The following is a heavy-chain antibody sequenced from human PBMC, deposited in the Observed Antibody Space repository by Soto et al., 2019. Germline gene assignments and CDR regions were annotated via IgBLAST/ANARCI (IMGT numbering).Heavy chain of an antibody. CDR2: INPNSGGT. Sequence: ASVKVSCKPSGNTFSSYYIQWVRQAPEQGLEWMGMINPNSGGTNYAQKFQGWVTMTRDTSISTAYMELSRLRSDDTAVYYCARSHRRDGYNNYYYYGMDVWGQGTTVTVSS. D-gene: IGHD5-12*01. CDR3: ARSHRRDGYNNYYYYGMDV. J-gene: IGHJ6*02. CDR1: GNTFSSYY. V-gene: IGHV1-2*04.